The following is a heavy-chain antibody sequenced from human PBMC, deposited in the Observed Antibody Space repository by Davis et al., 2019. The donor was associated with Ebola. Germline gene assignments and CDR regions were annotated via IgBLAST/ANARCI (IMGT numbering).Heavy chain of an antibody. V-gene: IGHV3-30-3*01. J-gene: IGHJ6*02. Sequence: GESLKISCAASGFTFSSYAMHWVRQAPGKGLEWVAVISYDGSNKYYADSVKGRFTISRDNSKNTLYLQMNSLRAEDTAVYYCARDLRTVMYYYYGMDVWGQGTTVTVSS. CDR1: GFTFSSYA. CDR2: ISYDGSNK. CDR3: ARDLRTVMYYYYGMDV. D-gene: IGHD4-17*01.